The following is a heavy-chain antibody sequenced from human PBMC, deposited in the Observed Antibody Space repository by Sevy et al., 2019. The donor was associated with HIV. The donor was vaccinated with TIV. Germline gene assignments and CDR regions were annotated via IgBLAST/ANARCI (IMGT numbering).Heavy chain of an antibody. J-gene: IGHJ4*02. CDR3: AKLSGYVHGDC. D-gene: IGHD5-12*01. Sequence: GGSLRLSCAASGFTFSSYAMSWVRQAPGKGLEWVSDISGSGGSTYYADSVKGRFTISRDNSKNTLYLQMNSLRAEETAVYYCAKLSGYVHGDCWGRGTLVTVSS. CDR2: ISGSGGST. CDR1: GFTFSSYA. V-gene: IGHV3-23*01.